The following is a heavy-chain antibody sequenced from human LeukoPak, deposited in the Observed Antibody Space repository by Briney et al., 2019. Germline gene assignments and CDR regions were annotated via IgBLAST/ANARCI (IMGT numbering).Heavy chain of an antibody. D-gene: IGHD3-10*01. CDR3: LRDTLYDSGSYPYFQH. Sequence: PGGSLRLSCAASGFSFSSSWMHWVRQGPGRGLVWVSRIKSDGTNAYYADSVKGRFTISGDNARNTLYLQMNSLRVEDTAVYYCLRDTLYDSGSYPYFQHWGQGTLVTVSS. J-gene: IGHJ1*01. CDR1: GFSFSSSW. CDR2: IKSDGTNA. V-gene: IGHV3-74*01.